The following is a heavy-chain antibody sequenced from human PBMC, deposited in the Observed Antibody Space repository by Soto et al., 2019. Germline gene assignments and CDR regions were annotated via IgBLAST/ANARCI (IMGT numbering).Heavy chain of an antibody. J-gene: IGHJ4*02. CDR1: GFTFSSYA. D-gene: IGHD6-19*01. V-gene: IGHV3-23*01. CDR2: ISGSGGST. CDR3: ASRSSGWYFVY. Sequence: EVQLLESGGGLVQPGGSLRLSCAASGFTFSSYAMSWVRQAPGKGLEWVSIISGSGGSTYYADSVKGRFTISRDNSKNTLYPPMNSLRAEDTAVYYCASRSSGWYFVYWGQGTLVTVSS.